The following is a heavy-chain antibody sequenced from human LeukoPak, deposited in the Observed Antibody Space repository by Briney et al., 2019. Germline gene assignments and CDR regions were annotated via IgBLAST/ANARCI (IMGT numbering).Heavy chain of an antibody. J-gene: IGHJ3*02. CDR1: GGSISSYY. D-gene: IGHD6-13*01. V-gene: IGHV4-59*08. CDR2: IYGSGGT. CDR3: ARHNRIAAAGDDAFDI. Sequence: PSETLSLTCTVSGGSISSYYWSWIRQPPGKGLEWIGHIYGSGGTNYNPSLKSRVTLSVDTSKNQFSLKLSSVTAADTAVYYCARHNRIAAAGDDAFDIWGQGTMVTVSS.